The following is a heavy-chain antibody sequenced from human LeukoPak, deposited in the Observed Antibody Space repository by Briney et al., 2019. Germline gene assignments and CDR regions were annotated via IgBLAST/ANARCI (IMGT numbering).Heavy chain of an antibody. CDR3: ARHDYSNYEGSP. D-gene: IGHD4-11*01. Sequence: ASVEVSCKASGYTFTSYGISWVRQAPGQGLEWMGGIIPIFGTANYAQKFQGRVTITADESTSTAYMELSSLRSEDTAVYYCARHDYSNYEGSPWGQGTLVTVSS. J-gene: IGHJ5*02. CDR2: IIPIFGTA. V-gene: IGHV1-69*13. CDR1: GYTFTSYG.